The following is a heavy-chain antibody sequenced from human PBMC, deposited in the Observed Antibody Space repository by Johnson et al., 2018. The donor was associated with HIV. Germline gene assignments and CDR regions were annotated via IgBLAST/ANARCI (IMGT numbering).Heavy chain of an antibody. CDR3: ARATWSDDAFDI. CDR1: GFTFITYW. Sequence: VQLVESGGGLVQPGGSLRLSCAASGFTFITYWMSWVRQAPGKGLEWVANIKQDGSEKYYVDSVKGRSTISRDNAKNSLYLQMNSLRAEDTALYYCARATWSDDAFDIWGQGTMVTVSS. J-gene: IGHJ3*02. D-gene: IGHD2-8*01. CDR2: IKQDGSEK. V-gene: IGHV3-7*03.